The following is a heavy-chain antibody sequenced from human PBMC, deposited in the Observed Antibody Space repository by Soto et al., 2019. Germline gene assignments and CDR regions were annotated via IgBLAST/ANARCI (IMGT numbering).Heavy chain of an antibody. Sequence: PGGSLRLSCAASGFTFSSYSMNWVRQAPGKGLEWVSYISSSSSTIYYADSVKGRFTISRDNAKNSLYLQMNSLRDEDTAVYYCARRALNFWSGPWGDFDYWGQGTLVTVSS. V-gene: IGHV3-48*02. J-gene: IGHJ4*02. CDR3: ARRALNFWSGPWGDFDY. CDR2: ISSSSSTI. D-gene: IGHD3-3*01. CDR1: GFTFSSYS.